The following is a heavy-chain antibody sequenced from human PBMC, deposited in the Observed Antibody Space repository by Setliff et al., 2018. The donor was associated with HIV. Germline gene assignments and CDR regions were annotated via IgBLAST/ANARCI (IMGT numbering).Heavy chain of an antibody. Sequence: GGSLRLSCAASGFTFSSYSMNWVRQAPGKGLDWVSYTSSSGATIYYAYAVKGRFTIYRDNTKNSLYLQMNILRTEDTAVYYCVQGVLSSGWGSFWGQGTLVTVSS. D-gene: IGHD6-25*01. CDR1: GFTFSSYS. J-gene: IGHJ4*02. V-gene: IGHV3-48*04. CDR3: VQGVLSSGWGSF. CDR2: TSSSGATI.